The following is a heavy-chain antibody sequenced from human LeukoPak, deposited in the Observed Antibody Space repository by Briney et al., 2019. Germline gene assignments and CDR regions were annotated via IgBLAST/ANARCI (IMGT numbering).Heavy chain of an antibody. J-gene: IGHJ4*02. D-gene: IGHD2/OR15-2a*01. CDR3: AALLSMGYFDY. V-gene: IGHV1-58*01. CDR1: GFTFTSSA. CDR2: IVVGSGNT. Sequence: SVKVSCKASGFTFTSSAVQWVRQARGQRLEWMGWIVVGSGNTNYAQKFQERVTITRDMSTSTAYMELSSLRSEDTAVYYCAALLSMGYFDYWGQGTLVTVSS.